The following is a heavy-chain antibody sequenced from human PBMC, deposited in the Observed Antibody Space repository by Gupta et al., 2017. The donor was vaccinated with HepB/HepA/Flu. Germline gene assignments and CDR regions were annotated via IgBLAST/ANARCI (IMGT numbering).Heavy chain of an antibody. CDR3: VAYCRGCSCYGHNWFDP. J-gene: IGHJ5*02. CDR2: IYSGGST. Sequence: EVQLVESGGGLVQPGGSLRLSCAASGFTVSSNHMSWVTQAPGKGLEWVSVIYSGGSTYYADSVKGRFTISRDNSKNTLYLQMNSLRAEDTAVYYCVAYCRGCSCYGHNWFDPWGQGTLVTVSS. D-gene: IGHD2-15*01. V-gene: IGHV3-66*01. CDR1: GFTVSSNH.